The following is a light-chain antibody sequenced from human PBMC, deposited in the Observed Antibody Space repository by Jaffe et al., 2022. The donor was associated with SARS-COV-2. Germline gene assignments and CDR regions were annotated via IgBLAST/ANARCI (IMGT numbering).Light chain of an antibody. J-gene: IGLJ1*01. CDR1: SSDVGGYNY. V-gene: IGLV2-14*01. Sequence: QSALTQPASVSGSPGQSITISCTGTSSDVGGYNYVSWYQQHPGKAPKLIIYDVTNRPSGVSNRFSGSESGNTASLTISGLQTEDEADYYCSSYTSGNTNFGTGTKVTVL. CDR3: SSYTSGNTN. CDR2: DVT.